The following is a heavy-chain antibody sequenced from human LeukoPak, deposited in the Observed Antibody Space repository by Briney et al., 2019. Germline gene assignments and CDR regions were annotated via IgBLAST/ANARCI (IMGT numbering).Heavy chain of an antibody. V-gene: IGHV3-30-3*01. CDR1: GFTFSSYA. Sequence: GGSLRLSCAASGFTFSSYAMHWVRQAPGKGLEWVAVISYDGSNKYYADSVKGRFTISRDNSKNTLYLQMNSLRAEDTAVYYCASAVVAATFDYWGQGTLVTVSS. CDR2: ISYDGSNK. J-gene: IGHJ4*02. CDR3: ASAVVAATFDY. D-gene: IGHD2-15*01.